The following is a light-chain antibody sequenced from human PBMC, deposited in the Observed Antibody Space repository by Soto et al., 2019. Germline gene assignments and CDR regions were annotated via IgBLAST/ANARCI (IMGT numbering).Light chain of an antibody. Sequence: QAVVTQPPSASGTPGQRVTISCSGSSSNIGGNAVKWYQQLPGTAPKLLIYSYNQRPSGVPDRFSGSKSGTSVSLAISGLQSEDEADYYCAAWDDSLNGVVFGGGTKLTVL. CDR1: SSNIGGNA. CDR3: AAWDDSLNGVV. CDR2: SYN. V-gene: IGLV1-44*01. J-gene: IGLJ2*01.